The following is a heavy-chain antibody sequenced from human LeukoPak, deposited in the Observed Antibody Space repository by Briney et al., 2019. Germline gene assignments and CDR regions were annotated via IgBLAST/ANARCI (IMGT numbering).Heavy chain of an antibody. V-gene: IGHV3-30*03. CDR1: GFIFSSHG. J-gene: IGHJ3*01. CDR2: ISYDGSIK. CDR3: ASTYYDSRGYRFDAFDF. D-gene: IGHD3-22*01. Sequence: GGSLRLSCAASGFIFSSHGMNWVRQAPGKGLEWVALISYDGSIKYYADSVKGRFTISRDNSKNTLYLQMNSLRAEDTAVYYCASTYYDSRGYRFDAFDFWGQGTMVTVSS.